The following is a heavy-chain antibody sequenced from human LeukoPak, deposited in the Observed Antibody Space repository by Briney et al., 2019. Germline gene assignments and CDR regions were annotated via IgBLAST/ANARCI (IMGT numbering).Heavy chain of an antibody. Sequence: GGSLRLSCAASGFTFSSYAMHWVRQAPGKGLEWVAVISYDGSNKYYADSVKGRFTISRDNSKNTLYLQMNSLRAEDTAVYYCARDPRGPTGYDSSARDTFDYWGQGTLVIVSS. CDR1: GFTFSSYA. J-gene: IGHJ4*02. CDR3: ARDPRGPTGYDSSARDTFDY. D-gene: IGHD3-22*01. CDR2: ISYDGSNK. V-gene: IGHV3-30*04.